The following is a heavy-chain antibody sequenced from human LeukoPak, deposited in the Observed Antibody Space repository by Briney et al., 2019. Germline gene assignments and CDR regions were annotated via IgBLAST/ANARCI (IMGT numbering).Heavy chain of an antibody. Sequence: ALRLSCAASGCSFRPYWLHWLRQVRGTGLIWVARINPDGSIRTYADSVQGRFTISRDNAENTLYLEMTSLRADDTAVYYCVREMNYRVLAAGTPVNFDLWGQGTVVTVPS. CDR1: GCSFRPYW. CDR3: VREMNYRVLAAGTPVNFDL. D-gene: IGHD6-13*01. J-gene: IGHJ4*02. CDR2: INPDGSIR. V-gene: IGHV3-74*01.